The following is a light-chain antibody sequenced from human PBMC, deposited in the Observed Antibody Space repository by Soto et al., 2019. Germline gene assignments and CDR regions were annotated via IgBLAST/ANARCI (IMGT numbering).Light chain of an antibody. V-gene: IGLV2-14*01. CDR3: SSYTTSNTPLYV. J-gene: IGLJ1*01. CDR2: EVS. CDR1: SSDTAGYNY. Sequence: SALTQPASVSGSPGQSITISCTGTSSDTAGYNYVSWYQQHPGKAPKLMIYEVSNRPSGVSNRFSGSPSGNTASLTISGLQGEEEANYYCSSYTTSNTPLYVFGTGTKVTV.